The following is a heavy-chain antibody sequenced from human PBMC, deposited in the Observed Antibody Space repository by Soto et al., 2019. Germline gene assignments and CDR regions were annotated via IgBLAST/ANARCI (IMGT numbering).Heavy chain of an antibody. CDR2: IYPGDSDT. Sequence: GESLRICWKGAGYSCTSYGSGWVRQMPGKGLEWMGIIYPGDSDTRYSPSFQGQVTISADKSISTAYLQWSSLKASDTAMYYCARQHGYSGYAPGYFDYWGQGTLVTVSS. CDR3: ARQHGYSGYAPGYFDY. J-gene: IGHJ4*02. D-gene: IGHD5-12*01. CDR1: GYSCTSYG. V-gene: IGHV5-51*01.